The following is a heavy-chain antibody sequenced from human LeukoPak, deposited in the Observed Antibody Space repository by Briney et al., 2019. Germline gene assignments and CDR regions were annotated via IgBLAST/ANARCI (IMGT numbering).Heavy chain of an antibody. CDR3: AKGDGDYWCPDY. D-gene: IGHD2-8*02. J-gene: IGHJ4*02. CDR1: GFTFSSHA. Sequence: GGSLRLSCATSGFTFSSHAMSWIRQAPGKGLEWVSLISGSGGETSYADSVKGRFTISRDNSDNTLYLQMNNLRADDTAVYYCAKGDGDYWCPDYWGQGAVVTVSS. V-gene: IGHV3-23*01. CDR2: ISGSGGET.